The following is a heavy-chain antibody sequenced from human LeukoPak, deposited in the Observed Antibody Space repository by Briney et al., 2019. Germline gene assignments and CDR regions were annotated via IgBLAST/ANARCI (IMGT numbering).Heavy chain of an antibody. CDR2: IGYSASTI. Sequence: GGSLRLSCAASGFTFSSYEMNWLRQAPGKGLEWVSYIGYSASTIYYADSVKGRFTISRDNAKNSLYLQMNSLRGDDTALYYCARGSGGDYWGQGTLVTVSS. J-gene: IGHJ4*02. CDR3: ARGSGGDY. CDR1: GFTFSSYE. V-gene: IGHV3-48*03.